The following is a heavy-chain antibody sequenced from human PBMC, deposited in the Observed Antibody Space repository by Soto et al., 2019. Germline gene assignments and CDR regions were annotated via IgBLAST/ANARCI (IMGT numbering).Heavy chain of an antibody. CDR2: ILSLESHK. J-gene: IGHJ4*02. CDR3: ATGLKDTSNRPSFDS. D-gene: IGHD2-8*01. Sequence: PGGSLRLSCSGFGFNFSDYYMNWIRQSPVKGLEWVSSILSLESHKYYAASVMGRFSVSRDNAKRSLFLQMNNLRAEDTGIYFCATGLKDTSNRPSFDSWCPGTPVTVSS. CDR1: GFNFSDYY. V-gene: IGHV3-11*01.